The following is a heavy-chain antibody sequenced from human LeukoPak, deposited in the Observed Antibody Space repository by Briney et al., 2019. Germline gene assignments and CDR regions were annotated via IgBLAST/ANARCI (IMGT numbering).Heavy chain of an antibody. CDR2: IKQDGSEK. CDR3: ATDKCITGTPNWFDP. D-gene: IGHD1-7*01. V-gene: IGHV3-7*01. J-gene: IGHJ5*02. CDR1: GFTSSSYW. Sequence: GGSLRLSCAASGFTSSSYWMSWGRQAPGKGLEWVANIKQDGSEKYYVDSVKGRFTISRDNAKNSLYLQMNSLRAEDTAVYYCATDKCITGTPNWFDPWGQGALVTVSS.